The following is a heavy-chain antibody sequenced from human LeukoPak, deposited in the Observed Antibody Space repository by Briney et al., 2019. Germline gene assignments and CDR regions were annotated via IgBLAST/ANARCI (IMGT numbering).Heavy chain of an antibody. CDR2: INHSGST. Sequence: PSETLSLTCAVYGGSFSGYYWSWIRQPPGKGPEWIGEINHSGSTNYNPSLKSRVTISVDTSKNQFSLKLSSVTAADTAVYYCARDLSGGRVGYWGQGTLVTVSS. D-gene: IGHD2-15*01. CDR1: GGSFSGYY. J-gene: IGHJ4*02. V-gene: IGHV4-34*01. CDR3: ARDLSGGRVGY.